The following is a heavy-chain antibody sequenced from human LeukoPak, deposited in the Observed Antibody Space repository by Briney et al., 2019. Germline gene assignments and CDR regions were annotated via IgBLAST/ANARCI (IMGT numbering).Heavy chain of an antibody. J-gene: IGHJ4*02. CDR3: AKGHHSSSWSIDY. CDR2: ITGSGGST. D-gene: IGHD6-13*01. Sequence: PGGSLRLSCAASGFTFSSYAMNWVRQAPGTGLEWVSAITGSGGSTYYADSVKGRFTISRDNFKNTLYLQMNSLRAEDTAVYYCAKGHHSSSWSIDYWGQGTLVTVSS. V-gene: IGHV3-23*01. CDR1: GFTFSSYA.